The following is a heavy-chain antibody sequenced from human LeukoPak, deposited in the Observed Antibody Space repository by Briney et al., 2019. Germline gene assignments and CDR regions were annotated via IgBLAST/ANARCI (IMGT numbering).Heavy chain of an antibody. CDR1: GGSFSGYY. CDR2: IYYSGST. V-gene: IGHV4-34*01. CDR3: ARGESQTDAFDI. J-gene: IGHJ3*02. Sequence: SETLSLTCAVYGGSFSGYYWSWIRQPPGKGLEWIGSIYYSGSTYYNPSLKSRVTISVDTSKNQFSLKLSSVTAADTAVYYCARGESQTDAFDIWGQGTMVTVSS.